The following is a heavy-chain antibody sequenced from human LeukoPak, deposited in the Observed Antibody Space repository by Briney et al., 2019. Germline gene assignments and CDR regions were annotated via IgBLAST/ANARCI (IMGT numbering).Heavy chain of an antibody. CDR1: GGSISSYY. D-gene: IGHD6-19*01. V-gene: IGHV4-59*12. CDR3: ARGSGWYLY. J-gene: IGHJ4*02. Sequence: SETLSLTCTVSGGSISSYYWSWIRQPPGKGLEWIGYIYYSGSTNYNPSLNSRVTMSVDTSKNQVSLKLTSVTAADTAVYFCARGSGWYLYWGQGTLVTVAS. CDR2: IYYSGST.